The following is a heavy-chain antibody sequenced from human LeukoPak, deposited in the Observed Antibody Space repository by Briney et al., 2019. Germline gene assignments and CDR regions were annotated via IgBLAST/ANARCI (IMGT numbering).Heavy chain of an antibody. CDR3: ARGDIIAAAGRGDY. CDR1: GFTFSSYW. V-gene: IGHV3-74*01. Sequence: GGSLRLSCAASGFTFSSYWMHLVRQAPGKGLVWVSRINSDGSSTSYADSVKGRFTISRDNAKNTLYLQMNSLRAEDTAVYYCARGDIIAAAGRGDYWGQGTLVTVSS. CDR2: INSDGSST. J-gene: IGHJ4*02. D-gene: IGHD6-13*01.